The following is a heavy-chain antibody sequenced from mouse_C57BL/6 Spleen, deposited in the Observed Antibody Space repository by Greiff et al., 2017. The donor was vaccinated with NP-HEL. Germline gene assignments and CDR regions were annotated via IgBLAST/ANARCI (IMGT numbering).Heavy chain of an antibody. J-gene: IGHJ4*01. D-gene: IGHD2-2*01. CDR2: IYPGSGNN. CDR1: GYSFTSYY. V-gene: IGHV1-66*01. Sequence: QVQLQQSGPELVKPGASVKISCKASGYSFTSYYIHWVKQRPGQGLEWIGWIYPGSGNNKYNEKFKGKATLTADTSSSTAYMQLSSLTSEDSAVYYCARFGYGVYAMDYWGQGTSVTVSS. CDR3: ARFGYGVYAMDY.